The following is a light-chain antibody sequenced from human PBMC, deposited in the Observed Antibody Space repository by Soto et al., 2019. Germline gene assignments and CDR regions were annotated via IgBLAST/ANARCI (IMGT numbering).Light chain of an antibody. V-gene: IGLV2-14*01. CDR1: SSDVGGYDY. CDR2: EVS. CDR3: SSYTNSDTPVV. J-gene: IGLJ2*01. Sequence: QSVLTQPASVSGSPGQSITISCTGTSSDVGGYDYVSWYQQLPGRAPKLMIYEVSHRPSGISTRFSGSKSGDTASLTISGLQTEDEADYYCSSYTNSDTPVVFGGGTKLTVL.